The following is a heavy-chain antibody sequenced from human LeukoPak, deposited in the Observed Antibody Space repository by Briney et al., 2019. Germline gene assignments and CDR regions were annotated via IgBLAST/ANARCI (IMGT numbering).Heavy chain of an antibody. CDR3: ARDLKTAMDYFDY. J-gene: IGHJ4*02. D-gene: IGHD2-2*01. CDR1: GFTFSTYS. CDR2: ISYDGSKK. V-gene: IGHV3-30*04. Sequence: GGSPRLSCAASGFTFSTYSMHWVRQAPGKGLEWVAIISYDGSKKYYADSVKGRFTISGDNSKNTLFLQMNSLRPEDTAVYYCARDLKTAMDYFDYWGQGALVTVSS.